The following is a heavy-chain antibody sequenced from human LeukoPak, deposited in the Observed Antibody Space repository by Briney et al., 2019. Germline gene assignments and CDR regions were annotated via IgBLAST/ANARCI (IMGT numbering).Heavy chain of an antibody. D-gene: IGHD1-14*01. V-gene: IGHV4-59*08. J-gene: IGHJ4*02. CDR1: GGSVSSYY. CDR3: ARHGTISSESYFDY. CDR2: IHNSGRT. Sequence: PSETLSLTCSVSGGSVSSYYWSWIRQSPGKGLDWIGYIHNSGRTNYNPSLKSRVAGFVATSKTQVSLRLSSVTAADTAVYYCARHGTISSESYFDYWGQGALVTVSS.